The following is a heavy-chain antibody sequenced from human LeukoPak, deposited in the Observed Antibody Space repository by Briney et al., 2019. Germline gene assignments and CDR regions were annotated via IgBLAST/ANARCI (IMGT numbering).Heavy chain of an antibody. CDR3: ARVSSVYVVPDANIYGMDV. V-gene: IGHV1-2*02. CDR2: INPNSGGT. CDR1: GYTFTGYY. D-gene: IGHD2-2*01. J-gene: IGHJ6*02. Sequence: ASVKVSCKASGYTFTGYYMHWVRQAPGQGLEWMGWINPNSGGTNYAQKFQGRVTMTRDTSISTAYMELSRPRSDDTAVYYCARVSSVYVVPDANIYGMDVWGQGTTVTVSS.